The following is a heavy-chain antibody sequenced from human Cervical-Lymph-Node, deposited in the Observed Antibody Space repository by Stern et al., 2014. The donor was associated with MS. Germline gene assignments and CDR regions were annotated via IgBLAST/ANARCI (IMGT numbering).Heavy chain of an antibody. J-gene: IGHJ5*02. CDR1: GGTFSSYA. V-gene: IGHV1-69*01. Sequence: QVQLVQSGAEVKKPGSSVKVSCKASGGTFSSYAISWVRQAPGQGLEWMGGIIPIFGTANYAQTLPGRVTITADEYTTTAYMQPTSLRSEDTAVYSCARGGRGELPDPWGQGTLVTVSS. CDR2: IIPIFGTA. CDR3: ARGGRGELPDP. D-gene: IGHD1-26*01.